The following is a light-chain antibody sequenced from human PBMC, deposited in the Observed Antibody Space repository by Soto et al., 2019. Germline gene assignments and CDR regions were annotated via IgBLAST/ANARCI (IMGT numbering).Light chain of an antibody. V-gene: IGLV2-14*01. CDR1: SSDVGGYNY. CDR3: SSYTSSNTLVV. CDR2: EVS. J-gene: IGLJ2*01. Sequence: QSALTQPASVSGSPGQSITISCTGTSSDVGGYNYVSWYQQHPGKAPKLMIYEVSNRPSGVSNRFSDSKSGNTASLTISGLHAEDEADYYCSSYTSSNTLVVFGGGTKLTVL.